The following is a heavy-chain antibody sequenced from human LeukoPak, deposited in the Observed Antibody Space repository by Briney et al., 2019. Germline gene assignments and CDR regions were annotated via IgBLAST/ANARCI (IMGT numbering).Heavy chain of an antibody. CDR2: ISSSSSYI. D-gene: IGHD6-6*01. Sequence: GGSLRLSCTASGFTFSSYGIHWVRQAPGKGLEWVSSISSSSSYIYYADSVEGRFTISRDNAKNSLYLQMNSLRAEDTAVYYCARIYSSSSSRGAFDIWGQGTMVTVSS. CDR3: ARIYSSSSSRGAFDI. CDR1: GFTFSSYG. J-gene: IGHJ3*02. V-gene: IGHV3-21*01.